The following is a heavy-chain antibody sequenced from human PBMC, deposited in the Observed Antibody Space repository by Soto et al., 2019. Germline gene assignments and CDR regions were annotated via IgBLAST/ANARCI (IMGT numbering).Heavy chain of an antibody. CDR1: GYTFTGYY. CDR2: INPNSGGT. V-gene: IGHV1-2*04. J-gene: IGHJ3*02. D-gene: IGHD2-2*01. Sequence: ASVKVSCKASGYTFTGYYMHWVRQAPGQGLEWMGWINPNSGGTNYAQKFQGWVTMTRDTSISTAYMELSRLRSDDTAVYYCASLVALPAAMGSNQADAFDIWGQGTMVTVSS. CDR3: ASLVALPAAMGSNQADAFDI.